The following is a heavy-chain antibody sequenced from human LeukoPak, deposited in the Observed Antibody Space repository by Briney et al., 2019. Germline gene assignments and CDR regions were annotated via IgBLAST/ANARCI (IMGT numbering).Heavy chain of an antibody. CDR2: INPNSGGT. CDR3: ARDEVVAVAGTFHYYGMDV. Sequence: ASVKVSCKASGYTFTGYYMHWVRQAPGQGLEWMGWINPNSGGTNYAQKFQGRVTMTRDTSISTAYMELSRLRSDDTAVYYCARDEVVAVAGTFHYYGMDVWGQGTTVTVSS. V-gene: IGHV1-2*02. CDR1: GYTFTGYY. J-gene: IGHJ6*02. D-gene: IGHD6-19*01.